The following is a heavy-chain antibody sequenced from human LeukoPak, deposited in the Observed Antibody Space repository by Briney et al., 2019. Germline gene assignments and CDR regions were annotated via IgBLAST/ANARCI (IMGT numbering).Heavy chain of an antibody. J-gene: IGHJ4*02. CDR3: ARTPDIVLVVAATEESDY. CDR1: GCTVSSNY. V-gene: IGHV3-66*01. CDR2: IYSGGST. Sequence: GGSLRVSCADSGCTVSSNYMSWVRQAPGKGLEWVSVIYSGGSTYYADSVKGRFTISRDNSKNTLYLQMNSLRAEDTAVYYCARTPDIVLVVAATEESDYWGQGTLVTVSS. D-gene: IGHD2-15*01.